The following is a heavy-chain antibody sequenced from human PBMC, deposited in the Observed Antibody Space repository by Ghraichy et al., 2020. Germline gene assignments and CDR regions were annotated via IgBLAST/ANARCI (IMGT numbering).Heavy chain of an antibody. CDR2: IKEDRSEN. CDR1: GFTFGSYW. CDR3: ARGSYPFNY. J-gene: IGHJ4*02. Sequence: GSLRLSCAASGFTFGSYWMGWVRQAPGKGLEWVANIKEDRSENHYVDSVKGRFTISRDNAENSLYLQMNSLRVEDTAVYYCARGSYPFNYWGQGTLVTVSS. V-gene: IGHV3-7*03. D-gene: IGHD1-26*01.